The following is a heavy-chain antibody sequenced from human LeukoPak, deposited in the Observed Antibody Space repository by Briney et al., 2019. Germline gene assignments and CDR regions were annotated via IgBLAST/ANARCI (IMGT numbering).Heavy chain of an antibody. CDR2: INPNSGGT. CDR1: GYTFTGYY. Sequence: ASVKVSCKASGYTFTGYYMHWVRQAPGQGLEWMGWINPNSGGTNYAQKFQGRVTMTRDTSISTAYMELSRLRSDDTAVYYCARDFGVKAGNWFDPWGQGTLVTVSS. J-gene: IGHJ5*02. CDR3: ARDFGVKAGNWFDP. D-gene: IGHD3-3*01. V-gene: IGHV1-2*02.